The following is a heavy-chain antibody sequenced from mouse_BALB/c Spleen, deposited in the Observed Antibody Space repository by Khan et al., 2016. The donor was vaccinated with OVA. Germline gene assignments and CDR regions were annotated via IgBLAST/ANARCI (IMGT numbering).Heavy chain of an antibody. CDR1: GFSLTNYG. D-gene: IGHD1-1*02. V-gene: IGHV2-2*02. CDR2: IWSGGIT. Sequence: QVQLKESGPGLVQPSQSLSITCTVSGFSLTNYGVHWVRQSPGKGLEWLGVIWSGGITDYNETFISSLSISKDISTSQVFFKMHSLPANDTAIYYSAKNRNGYFDYWGQGTTLTVSS. J-gene: IGHJ2*01. CDR3: AKNRNGYFDY.